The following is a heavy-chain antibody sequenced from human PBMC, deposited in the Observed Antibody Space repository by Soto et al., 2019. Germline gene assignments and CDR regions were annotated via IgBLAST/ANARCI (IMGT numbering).Heavy chain of an antibody. J-gene: IGHJ6*03. D-gene: IGHD5-12*01. CDR1: GGTFSSYT. V-gene: IGHV1-69*02. CDR3: AWKGIYSGYDKEYYYNYYYMDG. Sequence: SVKVSCKASGGTFSSYTISWVRQAPGQGLEWMGRIIPILGIANYAQKFQGRVTITADKSTSTAYMELSSLRSEDTAVYYCAWKGIYSGYDKEYYYNYYYMDGWGKETTVTAAS. CDR2: IIPILGIA.